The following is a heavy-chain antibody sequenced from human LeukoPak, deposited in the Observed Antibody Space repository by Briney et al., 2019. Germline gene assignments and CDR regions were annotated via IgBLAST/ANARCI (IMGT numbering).Heavy chain of an antibody. CDR3: ARYDYVWGSYRYNNWFDP. V-gene: IGHV1-69*13. D-gene: IGHD3-16*02. CDR2: IIPIFGTA. CDR1: GGTFSSYA. Sequence: ASVKASCKASGGTFSSYAISWVRQAPGQGLEWMGGIIPIFGTANYAQKFQGRVTITADESTSTAYMELSSLRSEDTAVYYCARYDYVWGSYRYNNWFDPWGQGTLVTVSS. J-gene: IGHJ5*02.